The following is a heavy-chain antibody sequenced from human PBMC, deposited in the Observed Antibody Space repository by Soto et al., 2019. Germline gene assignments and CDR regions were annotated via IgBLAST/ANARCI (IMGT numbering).Heavy chain of an antibody. J-gene: IGHJ4*02. CDR1: GYPFTRYA. CDR2: INVGNGDT. CDR3: AAFGVVTATPSAKNFDY. V-gene: IGHV1-3*01. D-gene: IGHD2-21*02. Sequence: ASVKVSCKASGYPFTRYAIHWVRQAPGQRLEWMGWINVGNGDTKYSQKFQGRVTITRDTSASTAYMELSSLRSEDTAVYYCAAFGVVTATPSAKNFDYWGQGTLVTVPS.